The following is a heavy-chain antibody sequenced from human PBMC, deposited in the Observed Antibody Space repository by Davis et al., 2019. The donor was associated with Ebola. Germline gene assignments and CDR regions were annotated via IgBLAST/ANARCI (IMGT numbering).Heavy chain of an antibody. D-gene: IGHD3-22*01. CDR3: ARDRRPPSGWLLLTQGAFDI. V-gene: IGHV1-18*01. Sequence: ASVKVSCKASGYTFTSYGISWVRQAPGQGLEWMGWISAYNSNTNYAQKPQGRVTMTTDTSTSTAYMELSSLRSDDTAVYYCARDRRPPSGWLLLTQGAFDIWGQGTMVTVSS. J-gene: IGHJ3*02. CDR2: ISAYNSNT. CDR1: GYTFTSYG.